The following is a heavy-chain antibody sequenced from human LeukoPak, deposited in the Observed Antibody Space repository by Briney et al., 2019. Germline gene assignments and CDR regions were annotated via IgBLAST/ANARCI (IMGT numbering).Heavy chain of an antibody. J-gene: IGHJ6*02. D-gene: IGHD2-15*01. CDR1: GGTFSSYA. CDR2: IIPILGIA. CDR3: GYCSGGSCNYYGMDV. V-gene: IGHV1-69*04. Sequence: GASVKVSCKASGGTFSSYAISWVRQAPGQGLEWMGRIIPILGIANYAQKFQGRVTITADKSTSTAYMEPSSLRSEDTAVYYCGYCSGGSCNYYGMDVWGQGTTVTVSS.